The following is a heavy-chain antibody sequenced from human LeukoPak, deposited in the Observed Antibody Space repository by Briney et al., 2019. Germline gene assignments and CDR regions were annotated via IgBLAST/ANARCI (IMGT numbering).Heavy chain of an antibody. J-gene: IGHJ4*02. Sequence: PGRPLRLSCAASGFTFSSYIMHWVRQAPGKGLEWVALISNDGNNEDYADSVRGRFTVSRDNSKNMLFLQMNSLRAEDTAVYFCAKYSGSYYYPPNWDSWGQGTLVTVSS. V-gene: IGHV3-30-3*01. D-gene: IGHD1-26*01. CDR3: AKYSGSYYYPPNWDS. CDR1: GFTFSSYI. CDR2: ISNDGNNE.